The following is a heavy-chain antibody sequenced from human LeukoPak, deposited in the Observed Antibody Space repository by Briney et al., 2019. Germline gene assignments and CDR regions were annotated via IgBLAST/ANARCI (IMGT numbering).Heavy chain of an antibody. Sequence: ASVKVSCKASGYTFTSYDINWVRQATGQGLEWMGWMNPNSGNTGYAQKFQGRVTMTRNTSISTAYMELSSLRSEDTAVYYCARAHDFWSGYQYYFDYWGQGTLVTVSS. J-gene: IGHJ4*02. D-gene: IGHD3-3*01. CDR1: GYTFTSYD. V-gene: IGHV1-8*01. CDR3: ARAHDFWSGYQYYFDY. CDR2: MNPNSGNT.